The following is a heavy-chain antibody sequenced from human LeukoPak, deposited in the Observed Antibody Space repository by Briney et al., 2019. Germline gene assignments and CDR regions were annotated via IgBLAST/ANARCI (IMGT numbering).Heavy chain of an antibody. Sequence: GGSLRLSCAASGFTFSSYAMGWVRQAPGKGLEWVSAVSGSGGNTYYADSVKGRFTISRDNSKNTLYLQMNSLRAEDTAVYYCAKDPEGLGSSGTKLDYWGQGTLVTVSS. D-gene: IGHD3-22*01. CDR2: VSGSGGNT. V-gene: IGHV3-23*01. CDR1: GFTFSSYA. J-gene: IGHJ4*02. CDR3: AKDPEGLGSSGTKLDY.